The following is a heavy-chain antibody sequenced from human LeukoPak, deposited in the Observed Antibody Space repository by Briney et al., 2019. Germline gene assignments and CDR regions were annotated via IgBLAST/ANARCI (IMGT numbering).Heavy chain of an antibody. CDR1: GFTFSSYA. V-gene: IGHV3-23*01. J-gene: IGHJ4*02. CDR3: AKDLSSSWNYFDY. Sequence: GGSLRLSCAASGFTFSSYAMNWVRQAPGKGLEWVSGISGSSGSTYYADSVKGRVTISRDNSKNTLYLQMNSLRAEDTAVYYCAKDLSSSWNYFDYWGQGTLVTVSS. D-gene: IGHD6-13*01. CDR2: ISGSSGST.